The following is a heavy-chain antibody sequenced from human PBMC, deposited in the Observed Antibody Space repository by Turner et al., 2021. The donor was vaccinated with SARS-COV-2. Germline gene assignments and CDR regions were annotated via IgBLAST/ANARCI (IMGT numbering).Heavy chain of an antibody. J-gene: IGHJ4*02. D-gene: IGHD3-10*01. CDR3: ARGRDYYGSGTYYNYDY. CDR1: GFPFSSYS. V-gene: IGHV3-21*02. CDR2: INSGSSYI. Sequence: VQLVESGGGLVKPGGSLRLSCADSGFPFSSYSMNWVRQAPEKGLEWVASINSGSSYIYYADSLKGRVTISRDNTKRSLFLQMNSLRVEDTAVYYCARGRDYYGSGTYYNYDYWGQGTLVTVSS.